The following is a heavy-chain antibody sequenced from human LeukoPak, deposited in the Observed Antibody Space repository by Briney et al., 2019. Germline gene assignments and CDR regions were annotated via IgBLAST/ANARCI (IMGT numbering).Heavy chain of an antibody. J-gene: IGHJ3*02. CDR2: ISGSGGST. D-gene: IGHD3-10*01. Sequence: GGPLRLSCAASGFTFSSYAMSWVRQAPGKGLEWVSAISGSGGSTYYADSVKGRFTISRDNSKNTLYLQMNSLRAEDTAVYYCAKDLRITMVRGAFDIWGQGTMVTVSS. V-gene: IGHV3-23*01. CDR3: AKDLRITMVRGAFDI. CDR1: GFTFSSYA.